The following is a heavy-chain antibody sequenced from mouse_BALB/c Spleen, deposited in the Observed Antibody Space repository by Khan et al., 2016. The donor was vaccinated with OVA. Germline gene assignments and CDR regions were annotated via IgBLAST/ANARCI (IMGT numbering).Heavy chain of an antibody. CDR2: INTYTGEP. V-gene: IGHV9-1*02. CDR3: ARISYYWYADV. J-gene: IGHJ1*01. CDR1: GYTFTNYG. Sequence: QIQLVQSGPELKKPGETVKISCKASGYTFTNYGMNWVKQAPGKGLKWMGWINTYTGEPTYADDFKGRFAFSLDTSASTAYLQINNLKNGDMATYFCARISYYWYADVWGAGSTVTVSS. D-gene: IGHD6-2*01.